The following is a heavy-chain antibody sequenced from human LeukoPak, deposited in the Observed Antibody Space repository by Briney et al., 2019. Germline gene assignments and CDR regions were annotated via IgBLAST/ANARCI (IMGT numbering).Heavy chain of an antibody. J-gene: IGHJ4*02. CDR1: GGSISSSNW. CDR2: IYHSGST. D-gene: IGHD3-10*01. CDR3: ARVATMVRGVIINSFDY. Sequence: PSETLSLTRAVSGGSISSSNWWSWVRQPPGKGLEWIGEIYHSGSTNYNPSLKSRVTISVDKSKNQFSLKLSSVTAADTAVYYCARVATMVRGVIINSFDYWGQGTLVTVSS. V-gene: IGHV4-4*02.